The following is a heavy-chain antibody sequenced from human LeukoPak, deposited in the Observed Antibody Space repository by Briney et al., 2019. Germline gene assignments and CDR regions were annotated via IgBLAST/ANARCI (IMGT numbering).Heavy chain of an antibody. CDR3: ARGSAATANNFDF. D-gene: IGHD6-13*01. Sequence: PGGSLRLSCVVSGFTFSNYWMSWVRQAPGKGLEWVANIKQDESEKYYVDSVKGRFTISRDNAKNSLYLQMNSLRAEDTAVYYCARGSAATANNFDFWGQGTLVTVSS. J-gene: IGHJ4*02. CDR1: GFTFSNYW. CDR2: IKQDESEK. V-gene: IGHV3-7*01.